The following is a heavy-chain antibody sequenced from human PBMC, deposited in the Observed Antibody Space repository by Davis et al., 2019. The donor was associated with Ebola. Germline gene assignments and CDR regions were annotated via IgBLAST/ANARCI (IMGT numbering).Heavy chain of an antibody. J-gene: IGHJ6*02. CDR2: IIPILDIA. Sequence: SVKVSCKASGYTFTSYYMHWVRQAPGQGLEWMGRIIPILDIANYAQKFQGRVTITADESTSTAYMELSSLRSEDTAVYYCASGEVQLWLQAYYYYGMDVWGQGTTVTVSS. V-gene: IGHV1-69*02. CDR1: GYTFTSYY. D-gene: IGHD5-18*01. CDR3: ASGEVQLWLQAYYYYGMDV.